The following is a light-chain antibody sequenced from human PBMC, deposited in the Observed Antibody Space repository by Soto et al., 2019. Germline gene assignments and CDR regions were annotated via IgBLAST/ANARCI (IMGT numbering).Light chain of an antibody. J-gene: IGLJ1*01. Sequence: QSVLTQPPSVSAAPGQEVTISCSGSSSSIAANSVSWYQHLPGTAPKLLIYDTDRRPSGIPARFSGSKSGTSATLGITGLQTGDEADYYCGAWDTSLGVYVFGSGTKVTVL. CDR2: DTD. CDR3: GAWDTSLGVYV. CDR1: SSSIAANS. V-gene: IGLV1-51*01.